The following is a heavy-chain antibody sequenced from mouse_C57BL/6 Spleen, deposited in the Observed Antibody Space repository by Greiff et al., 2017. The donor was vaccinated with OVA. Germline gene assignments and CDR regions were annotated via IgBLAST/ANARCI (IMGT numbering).Heavy chain of an antibody. CDR2: IDPSDSYT. J-gene: IGHJ3*01. D-gene: IGHD2-5*01. V-gene: IGHV1-59*01. Sequence: VQLQQPGAELVRPGTSVKLSCKASGYTFTSYWMHWVKQRPGQGLEWIGVIDPSDSYTNYNQKFKGKATLTVDTSSSAAYMPLSSLTSEDSAVYYCTRKGYSNYLAYWGQGTLVTVSA. CDR1: GYTFTSYW. CDR3: TRKGYSNYLAY.